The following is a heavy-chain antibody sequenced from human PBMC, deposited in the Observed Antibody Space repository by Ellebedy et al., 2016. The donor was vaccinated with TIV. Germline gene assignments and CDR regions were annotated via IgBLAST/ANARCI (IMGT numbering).Heavy chain of an antibody. V-gene: IGHV5-51*01. J-gene: IGHJ6*02. D-gene: IGHD6-6*01. Sequence: GESLKISCKASGYSFTSYWIGWVRQMPGKGLEWMGIIYPGDSDTRYSPSFQGQVTISADKSISTAYLQWSSLKASDTAMYYCARPARPGDYYYYGMDVWGQGTTVTVSS. CDR2: IYPGDSDT. CDR1: GYSFTSYW. CDR3: ARPARPGDYYYYGMDV.